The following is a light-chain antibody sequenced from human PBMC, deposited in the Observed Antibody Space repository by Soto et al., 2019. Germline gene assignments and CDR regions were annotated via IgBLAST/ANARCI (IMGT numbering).Light chain of an antibody. CDR3: QQYNRYSLT. CDR2: DAS. V-gene: IGKV1-5*01. CDR1: QSISSW. Sequence: DIPMTQSPSTLSASVGDRVTITCRASQSISSWLAWYQQKPGKAPKLLIYDASSLESGVPSRFSGSGSDTEFTLTINSLQPDDFATYHCQQYNRYSLTFGGGTKVEIK. J-gene: IGKJ4*01.